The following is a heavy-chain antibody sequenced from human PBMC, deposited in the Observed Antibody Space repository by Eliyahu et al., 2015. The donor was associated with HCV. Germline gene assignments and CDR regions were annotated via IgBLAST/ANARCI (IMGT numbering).Heavy chain of an antibody. CDR2: IHYXGST. J-gene: IGHJ5*02. CDR3: ASGGGGIAVAGTGGWFDP. V-gene: IGHV4-59*01. CDR1: GGPIPTSH. D-gene: IGHD6-19*01. Sequence: QVQLQESGPGLVKPSETLSLTCXVXGGPIPTSHWSXXRPPPGKGXEWXGYIHYXGSTNYNPSLKSRVTISVDTSKNQFSLNLTSVTAADTAVYYCASGGGGIAVAGTGGWFDPWGQGTLVTVSS.